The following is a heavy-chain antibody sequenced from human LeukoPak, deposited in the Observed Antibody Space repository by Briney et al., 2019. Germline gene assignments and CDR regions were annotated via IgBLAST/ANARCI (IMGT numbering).Heavy chain of an antibody. D-gene: IGHD2-15*01. CDR3: ARSRIGKLSYYYMGV. CDR1: GGSISSHY. J-gene: IGHJ6*03. CDR2: IYYSGST. V-gene: IGHV4-59*11. Sequence: PSETLSLTCTVSGGSISSHYWSWIRQPPGKGLEWIGYIYYSGSTNYNPSLKSRVTISVDTSKNQFSLKLSSVTAADTAVYYCARSRIGKLSYYYMGVWGKGTTVTVSS.